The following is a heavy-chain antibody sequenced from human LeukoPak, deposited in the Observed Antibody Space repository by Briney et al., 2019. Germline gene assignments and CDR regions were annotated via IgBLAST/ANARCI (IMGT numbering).Heavy chain of an antibody. CDR3: TRGPPPPYYYDTRGYYYFQH. J-gene: IGHJ1*01. CDR2: IRSKSYGGTI. Sequence: GGSLRLSCTASGFTFGDSAMSWFRQAPGKGLEWVGFIRSKSYGGTIEYAASVKGRFTISREDSKSIAYLQMNSLKTEDTAVYYCTRGPPPPYYYDTRGYYYFQHWGQGTLVTVSS. CDR1: GFTFGDSA. V-gene: IGHV3-49*03. D-gene: IGHD3-22*01.